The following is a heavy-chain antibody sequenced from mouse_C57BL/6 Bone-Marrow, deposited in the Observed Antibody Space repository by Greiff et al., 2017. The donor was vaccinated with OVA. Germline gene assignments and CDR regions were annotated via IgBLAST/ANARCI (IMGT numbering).Heavy chain of an antibody. D-gene: IGHD2-3*01. CDR3: TRGDGYYIDY. V-gene: IGHV14-4*01. CDR2: IDPENGDT. J-gene: IGHJ2*01. CDR1: GFNIKDDY. Sequence: VQLKQSGAELVRPGASVKLSCTASGFNIKDDYMHWVKQRPEQGLEWIGWIDPENGDTEYASKFQGKATITADTSSNTAYLQLSSLTSEDTAVYYCTRGDGYYIDYWGQGTTLTVSS.